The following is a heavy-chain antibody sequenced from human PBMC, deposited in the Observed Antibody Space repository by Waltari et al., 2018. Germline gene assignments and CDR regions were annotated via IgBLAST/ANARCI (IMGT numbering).Heavy chain of an antibody. CDR2: IYYSGGT. J-gene: IGHJ4*02. D-gene: IGHD3-3*01. V-gene: IGHV4-39*07. CDR3: ARAAGYYDFWSGYCPFDY. CDR1: GGSISSSSYY. Sequence: QLQLQESGPGLVKPSETLSLTCTVSGGSISSSSYYWGWIRQPPGKGLEWIGSIYYSGGTYYNPSLKSRVTISVDTSKNQFALKLSSVTAADTAVYYCARAAGYYDFWSGYCPFDYWGQGTLVTVSS.